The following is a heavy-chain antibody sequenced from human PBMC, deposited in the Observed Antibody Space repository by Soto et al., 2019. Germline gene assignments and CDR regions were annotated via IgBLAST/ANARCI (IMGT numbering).Heavy chain of an antibody. V-gene: IGHV3-23*01. Sequence: PGGSLRLSCVASGFSFSSYAMNWVRQAQGKGLEWVSAISGSGGSTYYADSVKGRFTISRDNSKNTLYLQMNSLRAEDTAVYYCAKEGGGYDLVYFDYWGQGTLVTVSS. D-gene: IGHD5-12*01. CDR3: AKEGGGYDLVYFDY. CDR1: GFSFSSYA. CDR2: ISGSGGST. J-gene: IGHJ4*02.